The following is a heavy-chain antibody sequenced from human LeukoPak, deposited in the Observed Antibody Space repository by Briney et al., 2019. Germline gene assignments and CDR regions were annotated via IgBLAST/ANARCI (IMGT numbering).Heavy chain of an antibody. D-gene: IGHD5-18*01. J-gene: IGHJ3*02. CDR2: IYYSGST. Sequence: SETLSLTCTVSGGSISSGGYYWSWIRQHPGKGLEWIGYIYYSGSTDYNPSLKSRVTMSVDTSKNQFSLKLTSVIAADTAVYYCVESGNRGYSYGYSAFDIWGQGTTVTVSS. CDR3: VESGNRGYSYGYSAFDI. V-gene: IGHV4-30-4*08. CDR1: GGSISSGGYY.